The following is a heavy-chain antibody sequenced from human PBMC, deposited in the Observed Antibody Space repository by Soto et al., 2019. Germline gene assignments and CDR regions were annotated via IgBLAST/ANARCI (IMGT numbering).Heavy chain of an antibody. CDR2: ISSNGGST. CDR1: GFTFSSYA. V-gene: IGHV3-64D*06. Sequence: PGGSLRLSCSASGFTFSSYAMHWVRQAPGKGLEYVSAISSNGGSTYYADSVKGRFTISRDNSKNTLYLQMSSLRAEDTAVYYCVKAKWWGDSSGYTPFDYWGQGTLVTVSS. D-gene: IGHD3-22*01. CDR3: VKAKWWGDSSGYTPFDY. J-gene: IGHJ4*02.